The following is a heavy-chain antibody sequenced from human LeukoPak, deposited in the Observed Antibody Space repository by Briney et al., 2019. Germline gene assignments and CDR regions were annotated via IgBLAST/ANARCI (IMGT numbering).Heavy chain of an antibody. CDR3: ARDARMDV. CDR1: VGSLNSYY. Sequence: KPSETLSLTCTVSVGSLNSYYWSWIPQPAGKGLEWIGRIYTRGSSNYNPSLKSRVTRSVDASKNQFTLKLSSVTAGDTAVYYCARDARMDVWGQGTTVTVS. V-gene: IGHV4-4*07. CDR2: IYTRGSS. J-gene: IGHJ6*02.